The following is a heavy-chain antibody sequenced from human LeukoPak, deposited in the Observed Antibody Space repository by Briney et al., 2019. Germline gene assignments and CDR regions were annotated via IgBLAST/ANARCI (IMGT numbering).Heavy chain of an antibody. V-gene: IGHV3-23*01. D-gene: IGHD3-3*01. J-gene: IGHJ4*02. Sequence: PGGSLRLSCAASGFTFSSYAMSWVRQAPGKGLDWVSAISGSGGSTYYADSVKGRFTISRDNSKNTLHLQMNSLRAEDTAVYYCAKDQMGLRFLEWLSPFDYWGQGTLVTVSS. CDR1: GFTFSSYA. CDR2: ISGSGGST. CDR3: AKDQMGLRFLEWLSPFDY.